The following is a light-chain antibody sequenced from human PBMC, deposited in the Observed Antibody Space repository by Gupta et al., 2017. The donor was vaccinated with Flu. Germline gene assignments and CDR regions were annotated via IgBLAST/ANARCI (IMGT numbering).Light chain of an antibody. Sequence: QSVLTQPPSAYGTPGQRVTISCSGSSSNIGSNTVNWYQQLPGTAPKPLIYSNNRRPSGVPDRFSGTKSGTSASLAISGLQSEDEADYYCAAWDDSMKGWVFGGGTKLTVL. CDR2: SNN. CDR3: AAWDDSMKGWV. V-gene: IGLV1-44*01. J-gene: IGLJ3*02. CDR1: SSNIGSNT.